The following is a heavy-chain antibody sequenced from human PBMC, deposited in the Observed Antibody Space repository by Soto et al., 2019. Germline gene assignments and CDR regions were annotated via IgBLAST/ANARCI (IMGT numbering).Heavy chain of an antibody. CDR1: GFTFSSYA. CDR3: ARPIGQLDSSDY. Sequence: GESLRISCAASGFTFSSYAMSWVRQAPGKGLEWVSAISGSGGSTYYADSVKGRFTISRDNSKNTLYLQMNSLRAEDTAVYYCARPIGQLDSSDYWGQGTLVTVSS. CDR2: ISGSGGST. J-gene: IGHJ4*02. V-gene: IGHV3-23*01. D-gene: IGHD6-6*01.